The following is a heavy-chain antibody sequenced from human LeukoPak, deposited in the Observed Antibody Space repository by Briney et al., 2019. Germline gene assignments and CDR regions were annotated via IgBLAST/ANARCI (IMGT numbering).Heavy chain of an antibody. V-gene: IGHV4-59*08. J-gene: IGHJ3*02. CDR3: ARQVTLSSSWNHPSAFDI. Sequence: SETLSLTCTVSGGSISSYYWSCIRQPPGEGLEWIGYIYYSGSTNYNPSLTSRVTISVDTTKNQFSLKLTSVTAADTAVYYCARQVTLSSSWNHPSAFDIWGQGTMVTVSS. D-gene: IGHD6-13*01. CDR1: GGSISSYY. CDR2: IYYSGST.